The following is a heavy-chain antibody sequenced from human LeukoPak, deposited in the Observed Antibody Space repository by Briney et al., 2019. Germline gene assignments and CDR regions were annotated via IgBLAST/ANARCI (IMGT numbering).Heavy chain of an antibody. CDR2: INHSGST. V-gene: IGHV4-34*01. J-gene: IGHJ5*02. Sequence: SETLSLTCAVYGGSFSGYYWSWIRQPPGKGLEWIGEINHSGSTNYNPSLKSRVTISVDTSKDQFSLKLSSVTAADTAVYYCARGTNGYCSSTSCYGWFDPWGQGTLVTVSS. CDR3: ARGTNGYCSSTSCYGWFDP. CDR1: GGSFSGYY. D-gene: IGHD2-2*01.